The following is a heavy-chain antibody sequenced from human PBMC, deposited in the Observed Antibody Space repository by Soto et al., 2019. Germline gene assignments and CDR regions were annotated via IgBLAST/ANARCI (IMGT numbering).Heavy chain of an antibody. CDR1: SGSISSSSYY. CDR3: SRARIAVAGTILYYYYGMDV. J-gene: IGHJ6*02. D-gene: IGHD6-19*01. V-gene: IGHV4-39*01. Sequence: SETLSLTCAVSSGSISSSSYYWGWIRQPPGKGLERIGSIYYSGSTYYNPSFKSRVTISVDTSKNQFSLKLSSVTAVDTAVYYCSRARIAVAGTILYYYYGMDVWGQGTTVTVSS. CDR2: IYYSGST.